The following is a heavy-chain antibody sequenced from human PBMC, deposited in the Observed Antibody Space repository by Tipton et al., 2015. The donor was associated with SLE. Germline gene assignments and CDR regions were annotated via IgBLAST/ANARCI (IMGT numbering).Heavy chain of an antibody. CDR2: ISSSSSYI. Sequence: GSLRLSCAASGFTFSSYSMNWVRQAPGKGLEWVSSISSSSSYIFYADSVKGRFTISRDNAKNSLYLQMNSLRAEDTAVYYCATPGRGYDGRDYWGQGTLVTVSS. CDR1: GFTFSSYS. D-gene: IGHD3-22*01. V-gene: IGHV3-21*01. J-gene: IGHJ4*02. CDR3: ATPGRGYDGRDY.